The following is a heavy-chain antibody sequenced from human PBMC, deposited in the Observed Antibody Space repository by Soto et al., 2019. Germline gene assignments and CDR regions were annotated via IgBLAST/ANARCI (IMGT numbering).Heavy chain of an antibody. CDR1: GYTFTSYG. D-gene: IGHD2-21*01. CDR2: ISAYNGNT. Sequence: QVQLVQSGAEVKKPGASVKVSCKASGYTFTSYGISWVRQAPGQGLEWMGWISAYNGNTNYAQKLPGRVTMTTDTSTSTAYLALTSLRSDDTAGHSCASPLPGDPYYGGQGPLVTVSS. V-gene: IGHV1-18*01. CDR3: ASPLPGDPYY. J-gene: IGHJ4*02.